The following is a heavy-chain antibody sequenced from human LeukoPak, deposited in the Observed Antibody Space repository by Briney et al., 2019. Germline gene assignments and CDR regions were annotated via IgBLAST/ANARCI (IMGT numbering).Heavy chain of an antibody. Sequence: GGSLRLSCAASGSTFSSYAMSWVRQAPGKGLEWVSAISGSGDSTYSTDSVKGRFTISRDNSKNTLYLQMNSLRAEDTAVYYCARVEAVAGTWGGLDPWGQGTLVTVSS. D-gene: IGHD6-19*01. CDR1: GSTFSSYA. CDR3: ARVEAVAGTWGGLDP. CDR2: ISGSGDST. J-gene: IGHJ5*02. V-gene: IGHV3-23*01.